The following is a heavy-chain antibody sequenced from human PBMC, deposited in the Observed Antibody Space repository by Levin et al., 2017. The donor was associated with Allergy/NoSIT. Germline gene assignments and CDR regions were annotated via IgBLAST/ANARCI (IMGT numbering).Heavy chain of an antibody. CDR1: GFTFRSYW. D-gene: IGHD3-10*01. J-gene: IGHJ5*02. CDR2: LNEDGSTT. CDR3: ARDLSGRSAS. Sequence: PGGSLRLSCAASGFTFRSYWMHWVRQVPGKGLVWVSRLNEDGSTTNYADSVKGRFTISRDNAQNTLFLQMNSLRAEDTAVYDCARDLSGRSASWGQGTLVTVSS. V-gene: IGHV3-74*01.